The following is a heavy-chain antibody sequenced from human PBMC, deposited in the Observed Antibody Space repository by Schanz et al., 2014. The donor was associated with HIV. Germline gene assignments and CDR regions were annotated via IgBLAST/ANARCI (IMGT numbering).Heavy chain of an antibody. CDR1: GITLSGYG. J-gene: IGHJ2*01. CDR3: AKEAVTTFFDY. D-gene: IGHD4-4*01. Sequence: QVQLVESGGGVVQPGRSQRLSCAASGITLSGYGMHWVRQAPGKGLEWVAIISYDGAKQYYADSVKGRFTISRDTSKSTVYLQMNSLRIEDTAVYYCAKEAVTTFFDYWGRGTLVTVSS. CDR2: ISYDGAKQ. V-gene: IGHV3-30*19.